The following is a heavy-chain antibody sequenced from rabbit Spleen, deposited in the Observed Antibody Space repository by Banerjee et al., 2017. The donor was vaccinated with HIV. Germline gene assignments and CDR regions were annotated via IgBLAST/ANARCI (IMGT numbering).Heavy chain of an antibody. Sequence: QSLEESGGDLVKPGASLTLTCKASGFSFNSNYMCWGRQAPGKGLEWIASIYGEITGSTSYARWANGRFTISKTSPTTVNLAMTSLTAAYTATYFCAIGPGYFNLWGPGTLVTVS. D-gene: IGHD3-1*01. V-gene: IGHV1S40*01. CDR3: AIGPGYFNL. CDR1: GFSFNSNY. J-gene: IGHJ4*01. CDR2: IYGEITGST.